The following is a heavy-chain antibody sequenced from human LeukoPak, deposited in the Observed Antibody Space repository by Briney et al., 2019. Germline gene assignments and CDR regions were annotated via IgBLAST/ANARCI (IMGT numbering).Heavy chain of an antibody. CDR3: AKSLVTYYYDSSVYSPGH. CDR2: ISGSGGST. V-gene: IGHV3-23*01. D-gene: IGHD3-22*01. CDR1: GFTYTDYS. Sequence: PGGSLRLSWSASGFTYTDYSMGGVRQVPGKGLEWVSAISGSGGSTYYAVSVKGRFTISRDSSKNTLYLQMNSLRAEDTAVYYCAKSLVTYYYDSSVYSPGHWGQGTLVTVSS. J-gene: IGHJ1*01.